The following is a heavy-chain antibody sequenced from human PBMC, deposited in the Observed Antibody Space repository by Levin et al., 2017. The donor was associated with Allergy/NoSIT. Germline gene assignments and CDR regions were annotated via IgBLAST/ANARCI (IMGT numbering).Heavy chain of an antibody. CDR1: GGSISSSNW. Sequence: PSETLSLTCAVSGGSISSSNWWSWVRQPPGKGLEWIGEIYHSGSTNYNPSLKSRVTISVDKSKNKFSLKLSSVTAADTAVYYCARDRGNYDRDGYYFDYWGQGTLVTVSS. CDR3: ARDRGNYDRDGYYFDY. J-gene: IGHJ4*02. V-gene: IGHV4-4*02. CDR2: IYHSGST. D-gene: IGHD3-22*01.